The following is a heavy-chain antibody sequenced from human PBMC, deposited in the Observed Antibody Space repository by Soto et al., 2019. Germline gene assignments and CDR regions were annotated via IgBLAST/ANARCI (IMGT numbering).Heavy chain of an antibody. CDR2: IIPIFGTA. V-gene: IGHV1-69*01. CDR3: ARSPPENTAMVTGCFDY. J-gene: IGHJ4*02. CDR1: GGTFSSYA. Sequence: QVQLVQSGAEVKKPGSSVKVSCKASGGTFSSYAISWVRQAPGQGLEWMGGIIPIFGTANYAQKFQGRVTITADESTSTAYIELSSLRTEDTAVYYCARSPPENTAMVTGCFDYWGQGTLVTVSS. D-gene: IGHD5-18*01.